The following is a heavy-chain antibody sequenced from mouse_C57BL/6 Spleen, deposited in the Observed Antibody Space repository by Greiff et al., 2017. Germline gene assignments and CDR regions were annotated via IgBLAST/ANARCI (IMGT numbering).Heavy chain of an antibody. V-gene: IGHV2-2*01. CDR3: ARNSCHYAMDY. D-gene: IGHD2-12*01. CDR1: GFSLTSSG. J-gene: IGHJ4*01. CDR2: IWRGGST. Sequence: VQLQESGPGLVQPSQSLSITCPVSGFSLTSSGVHWVRPSPGTGLEWLGVIWRGGSTDYNAAFISRLSISKENSKSQVFFKMHCLHAYDTAIYYYARNSCHYAMDYWGQGTSVTVSS.